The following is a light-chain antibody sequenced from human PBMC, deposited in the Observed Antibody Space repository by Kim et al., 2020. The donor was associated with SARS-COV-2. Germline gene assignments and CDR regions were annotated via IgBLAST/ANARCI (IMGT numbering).Light chain of an antibody. Sequence: SSELTQDPAVSVALGQTVRITCQGDSLRSYYASWYQQKPGQATVLDIHGKNNLPSGIPDRLSGPSSGNTASLTITGAQAEDEADCYCNSRDSTGNALHV. V-gene: IGLV3-19*01. CDR2: GKN. J-gene: IGLJ1*01. CDR1: SLRSYY. CDR3: NSRDSTGNALHV.